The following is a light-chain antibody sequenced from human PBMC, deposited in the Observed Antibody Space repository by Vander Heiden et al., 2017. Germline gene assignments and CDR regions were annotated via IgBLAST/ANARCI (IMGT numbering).Light chain of an antibody. V-gene: IGLV1-44*01. CDR2: RDG. J-gene: IGLJ3*02. CDR3: ATWDDSLNDWV. Sequence: QSVLTQPPSASGTPGQRVTIPCSGRRSDIGSQSVDWYQPFPETAPNLLIYRDGQRPSGVPGRFSAYKAGSSASLAISGLQSEEEAEYYCATWDDSLNDWVFGGGTKLTVL. CDR1: RSDIGSQS.